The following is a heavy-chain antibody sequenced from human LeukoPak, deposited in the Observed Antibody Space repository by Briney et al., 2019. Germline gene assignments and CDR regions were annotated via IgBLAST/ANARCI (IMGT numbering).Heavy chain of an antibody. Sequence: SETLSRTCAVYGGSFSGYYWSWIRQPPGKGLEWIGEINHSGITNYNPSLKSRVTISVDTSKNQFSLKLTSLTAADTAVYYCAGVYCSGGSCYRSFDYWGQGTLVTVSS. CDR2: INHSGIT. CDR1: GGSFSGYY. D-gene: IGHD2-15*01. J-gene: IGHJ4*02. CDR3: AGVYCSGGSCYRSFDY. V-gene: IGHV4-34*01.